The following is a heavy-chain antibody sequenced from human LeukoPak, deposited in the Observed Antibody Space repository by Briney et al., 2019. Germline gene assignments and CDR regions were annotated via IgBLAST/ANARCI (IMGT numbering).Heavy chain of an antibody. CDR1: GFTVSSNY. D-gene: IGHD3-22*01. J-gene: IGHJ4*02. CDR2: IYSGGST. Sequence: GGSLRLSCAASGFTVSSNYVSWVRQAPGKGLEWVSVIYSGGSTYYADSVKGRFTISRDNSKNTLYLQMNSLRAEDTAVYYCASARQYYYDSSGYDYWGQGTLVTVSS. V-gene: IGHV3-66*02. CDR3: ASARQYYYDSSGYDY.